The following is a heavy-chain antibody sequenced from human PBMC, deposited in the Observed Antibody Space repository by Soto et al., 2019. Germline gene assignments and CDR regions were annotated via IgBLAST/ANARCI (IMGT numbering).Heavy chain of an antibody. CDR2: ISSSSSYI. D-gene: IGHD5-12*01. J-gene: IGHJ5*02. CDR3: ARGGQWLRLTWFDP. Sequence: GGSLRLSCAASGFTFSSYSMNWVRQAPGKGLEWVSSISSSSSYIYYADSVKGRFTISRDNAKNSLYLQMNSLRAEDTAVYYCARGGQWLRLTWFDPWGQGXLVTVYS. V-gene: IGHV3-21*01. CDR1: GFTFSSYS.